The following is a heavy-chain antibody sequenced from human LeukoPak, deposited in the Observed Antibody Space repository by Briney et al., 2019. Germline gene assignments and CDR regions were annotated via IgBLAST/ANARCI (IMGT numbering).Heavy chain of an antibody. CDR2: ISSTGTYI. CDR3: ARDHEWCGGDCNVNDAFDI. Sequence: GGSLRLSCEASGFTFTCCSVSWVRQAPGKGLEWVSSISSTGTYINYADSVKGRFTISRDNGKKSVDLHMNSLRVEDTAIYYCARDHEWCGGDCNVNDAFDIWGQGTVVAVSS. V-gene: IGHV3-21*01. D-gene: IGHD2-21*02. CDR1: GFTFTCCS. J-gene: IGHJ3*02.